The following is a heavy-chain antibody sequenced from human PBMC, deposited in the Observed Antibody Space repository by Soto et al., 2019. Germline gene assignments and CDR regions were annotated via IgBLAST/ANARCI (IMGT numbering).Heavy chain of an antibody. CDR3: AKDIVTMVRGVIRGGSDYYYGMDV. CDR2: ISWDGGST. V-gene: IGHV3-43*01. D-gene: IGHD3-10*01. J-gene: IGHJ6*02. CDR1: GFTFDYYT. Sequence: PGGSLRLSCAASGFTFDYYTMHWGRQAPGKGLGWVSLISWDGGSTYYADSVKGRFTISRDNSKNSRYLQMNSLRTEDTALHYCAKDIVTMVRGVIRGGSDYYYGMDVWGQGSTVTVS.